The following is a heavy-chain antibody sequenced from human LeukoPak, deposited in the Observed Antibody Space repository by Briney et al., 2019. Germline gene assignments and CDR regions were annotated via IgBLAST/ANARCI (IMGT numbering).Heavy chain of an antibody. D-gene: IGHD2-2*01. Sequence: PGGSLRLSCAASGFTFDDYGMSWVRQAPGKGLEWVSGINWNAGSTGYADSVKGRFIISRDNAKNSLYLQMNNLRAEDTAVYYCARDEYASSPGYFDYWGQGTLVTVSS. V-gene: IGHV3-20*04. CDR1: GFTFDDYG. CDR2: INWNAGST. J-gene: IGHJ4*02. CDR3: ARDEYASSPGYFDY.